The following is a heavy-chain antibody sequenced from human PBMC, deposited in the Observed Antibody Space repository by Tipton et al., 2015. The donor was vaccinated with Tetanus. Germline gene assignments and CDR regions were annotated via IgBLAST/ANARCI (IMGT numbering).Heavy chain of an antibody. CDR3: AREDVYYHDGSGFYAFDI. D-gene: IGHD3-22*01. CDR1: GGSISNYY. J-gene: IGHJ3*02. Sequence: TLSLTCSVSGGSISNYYWNWIRQPAGKGLEWIGRIYVTGAINYSPALQSRVTVSGDTAKNQFSLRLSSVTAADAAMYYCAREDVYYHDGSGFYAFDIWGRGTMVAVSS. CDR2: IYVTGAI. V-gene: IGHV4-4*07.